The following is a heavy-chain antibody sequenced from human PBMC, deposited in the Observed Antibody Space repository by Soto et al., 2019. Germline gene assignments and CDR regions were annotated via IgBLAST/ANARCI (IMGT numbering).Heavy chain of an antibody. J-gene: IGHJ4*02. V-gene: IGHV1-8*01. CDR2: MNPNSGNT. CDR1: GYTFTSYD. D-gene: IGHD6-19*01. Sequence: QVQLVQSGAEVKKPGASVKVSCKASGYTFTSYDINWVRQATGQGLEWMGWMNPNSGNTDYAQKFQGRVTMTRNTSIRTVYVEVRSVRSEDAAVYYCARVSSGWYHYWGQGTLVTVSS. CDR3: ARVSSGWYHY.